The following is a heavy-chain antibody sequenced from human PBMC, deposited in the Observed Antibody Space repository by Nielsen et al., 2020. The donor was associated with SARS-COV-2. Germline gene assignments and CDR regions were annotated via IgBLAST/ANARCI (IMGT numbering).Heavy chain of an antibody. J-gene: IGHJ6*02. V-gene: IGHV3-30*18. CDR3: AKGLQLWLQASKEKTVYYYYGMDV. CDR2: ISYDGSNK. Sequence: GESLKISCAASGFTFSSYGMHWVRQAPGKGLEWVAVISYDGSNKYYADSVKGRFTISRDNSKNTLYLQMNSLRAEDTAVYYCAKGLQLWLQASKEKTVYYYYGMDVWGQGTTVTVSS. CDR1: GFTFSSYG. D-gene: IGHD5-18*01.